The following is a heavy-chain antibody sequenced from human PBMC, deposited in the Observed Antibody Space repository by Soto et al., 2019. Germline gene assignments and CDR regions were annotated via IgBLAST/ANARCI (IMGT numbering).Heavy chain of an antibody. CDR1: GFTFSNAW. V-gene: IGHV3-15*01. CDR2: IKSKTDGGTT. D-gene: IGHD5-12*01. J-gene: IGHJ4*02. Sequence: GGSLRLSCAASGFTFSNAWMSWVRQAPGKGLEWVGRIKSKTDGGTTDYAAPVKGRFTISRDDSKNTLYLQMNSLKTEDTAVYYCTTDLPRDGYNEFDYWGQGTLVTVSS. CDR3: TTDLPRDGYNEFDY.